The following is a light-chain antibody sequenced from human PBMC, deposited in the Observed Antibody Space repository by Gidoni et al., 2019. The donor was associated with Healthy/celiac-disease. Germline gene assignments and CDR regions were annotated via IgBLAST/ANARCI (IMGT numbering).Light chain of an antibody. V-gene: IGKV1-39*01. J-gene: IGKJ1*01. CDR1: QSISSY. CDR3: QQSYSTLWT. Sequence: DIQLTQPPSSLSASGGDRVAITCRTSQSISSYLNWYQQKPGKAPKLLIYAASSLQSGVPSRFSGSGSGTDFTLTISSLQPEDFATYYCQQSYSTLWTFGQGTKVEIK. CDR2: AAS.